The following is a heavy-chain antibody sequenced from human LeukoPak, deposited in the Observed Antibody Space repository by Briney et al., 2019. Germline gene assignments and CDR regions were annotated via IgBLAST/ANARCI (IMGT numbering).Heavy chain of an antibody. V-gene: IGHV1-2*04. CDR3: ARAYGSGSYYSLYYYGMDV. CDR1: GYTFSSYA. CDR2: INPNSGGT. D-gene: IGHD3-10*01. Sequence: ASVTVSCKASGYTFSSYAMNWVRQAPGQGLEWMGWINPNSGGTNYAQKFQGWVTMTRDTSISTAYMELSRLRSDDTAVYYCARAYGSGSYYSLYYYGMDVWGQGTTVTVSS. J-gene: IGHJ6*02.